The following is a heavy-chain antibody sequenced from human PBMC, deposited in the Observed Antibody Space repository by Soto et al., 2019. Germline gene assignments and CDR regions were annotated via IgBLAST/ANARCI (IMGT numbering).Heavy chain of an antibody. CDR3: VRDGHCITTSCYGNWCDP. D-gene: IGHD2-2*01. V-gene: IGHV3-74*01. Sequence: EVQLVESGGGLVQPGGSLRLSCAASGFTFSTYWMHWIRQVPGKGLEWVSRINSDASNRYYADSVKGLFTISRDKAKKPRHLEMNGLKAEDTYVSYCVRDGHCITTSCYGNWCDPWGQGTLVNASS. J-gene: IGHJ5*02. CDR2: INSDASNR. CDR1: GFTFSTYW.